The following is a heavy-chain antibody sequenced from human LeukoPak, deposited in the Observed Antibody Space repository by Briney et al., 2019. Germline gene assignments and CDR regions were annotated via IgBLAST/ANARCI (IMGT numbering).Heavy chain of an antibody. Sequence: ASVKVSCKASGYTVTNYYMHWVRQAPGQGLEWMGIVNPSSISASYAQKFQGRVTMTRDTSTSTVSMELSSLRSDDTAVYYCAREDGFRSGWFGDFDYWGQGTLVTVSS. CDR1: GYTVTNYY. CDR2: VNPSSISA. J-gene: IGHJ4*02. CDR3: AREDGFRSGWFGDFDY. V-gene: IGHV1-46*01. D-gene: IGHD6-19*01.